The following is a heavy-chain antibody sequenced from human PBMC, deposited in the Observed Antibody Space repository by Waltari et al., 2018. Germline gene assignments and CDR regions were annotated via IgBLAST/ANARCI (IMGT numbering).Heavy chain of an antibody. CDR2: IRSKADGGTT. CDR3: TRDRTELVRGRRFDY. D-gene: IGHD3-10*01. J-gene: IGHJ4*02. V-gene: IGHV3-49*04. CDR1: GLTFGDYA. Sequence: EVQLVESGGGLVQPGRSLRLSCTASGLTFGDYAMSWVRQAPGKGLEWVGFIRSKADGGTTEYAASVKGRFTSSREDSTSIDYLQMNSLKTEDTAVYYCTRDRTELVRGRRFDYWGQGTLVTVSS.